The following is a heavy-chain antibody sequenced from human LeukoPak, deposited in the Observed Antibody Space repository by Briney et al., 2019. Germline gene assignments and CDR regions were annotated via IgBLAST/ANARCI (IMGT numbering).Heavy chain of an antibody. J-gene: IGHJ5*02. D-gene: IGHD4-17*01. Sequence: GGSLSLPCSASGFAFSRLCMHWVRQAPGKGLAWVAVIWGAGTNKSSAASAKGRFTVSGDNSKNTLYLQMNSMRAEDTAVYYCARATVTRWFDPWGQGTLVTVSS. CDR3: ARATVTRWFDP. CDR1: GFAFSRLC. CDR2: IWGAGTNK. V-gene: IGHV3-33*01.